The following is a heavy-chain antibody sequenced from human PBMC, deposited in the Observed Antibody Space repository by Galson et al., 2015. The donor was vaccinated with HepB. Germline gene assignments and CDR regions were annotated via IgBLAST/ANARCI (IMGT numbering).Heavy chain of an antibody. Sequence: SLRLSCAASGFTFGTYWMSWVRQAPGKGLEWVSTISDSGDRTWYAGSVKGRFTISRDNSKNTLVLQLNSLRAEDTAVYYCVHGYFFDNWGQGTLLTVSS. V-gene: IGHV3-23*01. CDR1: GFTFGTYW. CDR2: ISDSGDRT. J-gene: IGHJ4*02. CDR3: VHGYFFDN.